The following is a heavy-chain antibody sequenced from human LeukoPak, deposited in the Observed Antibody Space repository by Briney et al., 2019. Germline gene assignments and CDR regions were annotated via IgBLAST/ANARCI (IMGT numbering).Heavy chain of an antibody. Sequence: ASVKLSCKASGYTFTGYYMHWVRQAPGQGLEWMGWINPNSGGTNYAQKFQGRVTMTRDTSISTAYVELSRLRSDDTAVYYCARSLTTVAPNWYFDLWGRGTLVTVSS. CDR1: GYTFTGYY. CDR3: ARSLTTVAPNWYFDL. J-gene: IGHJ2*01. CDR2: INPNSGGT. V-gene: IGHV1-2*02. D-gene: IGHD4-23*01.